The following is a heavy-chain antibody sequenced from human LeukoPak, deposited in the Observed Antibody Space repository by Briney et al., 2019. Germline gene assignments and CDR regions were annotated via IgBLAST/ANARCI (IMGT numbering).Heavy chain of an antibody. CDR1: GDSVSSNNAA. V-gene: IGHV6-1*01. CDR2: TYYRSKWYN. CDR3: ARDPAYSSDWTKNAFDI. D-gene: IGHD6-19*01. Sequence: SQTLSLTCAISGDSVSSNNAAWNWIRQSPSRGLEWLGRTYYRSKWYNDFVVSMKSRITINPDTSKNQFSLQLNSVTPEDTAVYYCARDPAYSSDWTKNAFDIWGQGTEVTVSS. J-gene: IGHJ3*02.